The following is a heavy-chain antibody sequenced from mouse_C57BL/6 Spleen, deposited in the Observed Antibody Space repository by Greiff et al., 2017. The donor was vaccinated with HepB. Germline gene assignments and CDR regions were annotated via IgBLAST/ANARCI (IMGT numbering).Heavy chain of an antibody. D-gene: IGHD1-1*01. J-gene: IGHJ2*01. CDR2: ISGGGGNT. Sequence: EVQGVESGGGLVKPGGSLKLSCAASGFTFSSYTMSWVRQTPEKRLEWVATISGGGGNTYYPDSVKGRFTISRDNAKNTLYLQMSSLRSEDTALYYCARHGRRSFYYFDYWGQGTTLTVSS. V-gene: IGHV5-9*01. CDR3: ARHGRRSFYYFDY. CDR1: GFTFSSYT.